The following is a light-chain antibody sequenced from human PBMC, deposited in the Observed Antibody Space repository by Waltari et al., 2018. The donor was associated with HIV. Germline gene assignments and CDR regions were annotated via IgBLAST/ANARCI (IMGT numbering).Light chain of an antibody. CDR3: SSPTASSTRV. CDR1: SSDVGAYNY. J-gene: IGLJ2*01. V-gene: IGLV2-14*01. Sequence: QSALTQPASVSGSPGQSITISCTGTSSDVGAYNYVSWYQQHPGKAPKFIIYEVSNRPSGVSNRFSGSKSGNTASLTISGLQAEDEADYYCSSPTASSTRVFGGGTKVTVL. CDR2: EVS.